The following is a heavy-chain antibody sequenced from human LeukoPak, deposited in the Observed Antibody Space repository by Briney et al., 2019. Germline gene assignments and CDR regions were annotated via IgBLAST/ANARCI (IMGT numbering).Heavy chain of an antibody. Sequence: GGSLRLSCAASGFTFSNYWMSWVRQAPGKGLEWVAATSGSGVNSYYADSVRGRFTISTDNSQNTLYLQMDRLRAEDTALYYCAKEYSGYDFDYWGQGALVTVSS. CDR1: GFTFSNYW. CDR2: TSGSGVNS. D-gene: IGHD5-12*01. V-gene: IGHV3-23*01. J-gene: IGHJ4*02. CDR3: AKEYSGYDFDY.